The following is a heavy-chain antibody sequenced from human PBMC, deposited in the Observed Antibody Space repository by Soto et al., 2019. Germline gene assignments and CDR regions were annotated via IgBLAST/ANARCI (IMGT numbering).Heavy chain of an antibody. D-gene: IGHD2-8*01. J-gene: IGHJ6*02. CDR3: AKTNPRGKYYYYYGMDV. CDR1: GFTFSSYA. Sequence: EVQLLESGGGLVQPGGSLRLSCAASGFTFSSYAMSWVRQAPGKGLEWVSAISGSGGSTYYADSVKGRFTISRDNSKNTLYLQMNSLRAEDTAVYYCAKTNPRGKYYYYYGMDVWGQGTTVTVSS. V-gene: IGHV3-23*01. CDR2: ISGSGGST.